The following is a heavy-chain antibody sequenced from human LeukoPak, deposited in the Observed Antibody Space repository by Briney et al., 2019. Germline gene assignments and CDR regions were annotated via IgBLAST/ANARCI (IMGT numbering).Heavy chain of an antibody. Sequence: GESLKISCTGSGYSFTNYWIGWVRQMPGKGLEWMGIIYADESDTRYSPSFQGQVTISADKSISTAYLQWSSLKASDTAMYYCARHQGRTAGLFDYWGQGTLVTVSS. J-gene: IGHJ4*02. V-gene: IGHV5-51*01. CDR3: ARHQGRTAGLFDY. D-gene: IGHD2-2*01. CDR2: IYADESDT. CDR1: GYSFTNYW.